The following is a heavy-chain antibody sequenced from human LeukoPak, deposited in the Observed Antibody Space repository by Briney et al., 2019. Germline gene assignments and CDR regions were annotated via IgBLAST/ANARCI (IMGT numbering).Heavy chain of an antibody. CDR2: IYVTDLI. V-gene: IGHV4-4*07. J-gene: IGHJ4*02. CDR1: GGPIRSNY. CDR3: ARGFGSGTSPFDN. Sequence: SGTLSLTCTVSGGPIRSNYWSWIRQTGGKGLEWIGRIYVTDLINYNPSLKSRVTISVDMSKNQLSLNLPSVTAADTAIYYCARGFGSGTSPFDNWGRGTLVTVSS. D-gene: IGHD3-10*01.